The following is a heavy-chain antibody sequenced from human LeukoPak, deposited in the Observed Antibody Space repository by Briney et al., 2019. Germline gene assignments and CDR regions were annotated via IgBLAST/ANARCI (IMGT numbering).Heavy chain of an antibody. Sequence: QPGGSLRLSCTAAAGSGFSDQYMDWVRQAPGKGLQWVGRIANKASRYNTEYAASVKGRFTISRDDSKNSLYLQMNRLRAEDTAVYYCARDNGGGGRGLEAFDIWGQGTMVTVSS. J-gene: IGHJ3*02. CDR1: GSGFSDQY. CDR2: IANKASRYNT. CDR3: ARDNGGGGRGLEAFDI. D-gene: IGHD2-21*01. V-gene: IGHV3-72*01.